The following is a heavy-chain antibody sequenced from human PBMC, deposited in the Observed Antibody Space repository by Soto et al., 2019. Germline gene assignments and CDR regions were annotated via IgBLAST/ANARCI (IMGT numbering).Heavy chain of an antibody. D-gene: IGHD3-16*01. V-gene: IGHV4-59*01. CDR1: SGSLVAYY. Sequence: QVQLQESGPGLVKPSETLSLTCTGSSGSLVAYYWNWIRQPPGKGLEWSGDIYYSGTTNYNPSLKSRVTMSLDRSKSQFSLRLNSVTAADTAVYYCARVRGGQLRLGFGSWGQGTLVTVSS. J-gene: IGHJ5*01. CDR3: ARVRGGQLRLGFGS. CDR2: IYYSGTT.